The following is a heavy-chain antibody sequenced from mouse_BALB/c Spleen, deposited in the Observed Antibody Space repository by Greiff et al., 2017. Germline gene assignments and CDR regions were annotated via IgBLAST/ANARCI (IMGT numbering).Heavy chain of an antibody. CDR2: ISTYYGDA. CDR3: ARLGGYGYYAMDY. D-gene: IGHD1-1*02. V-gene: IGHV1S137*01. J-gene: IGHJ4*01. CDR1: GYTFTDYA. Sequence: QVQLKESGAELVRPGVSVKISCKGSGYTFTDYAMHWVKQSHAKSLEWIGVISTYYGDASYNQKFKGKATMTVDKSSSTAYMELARLTSEDSAIYYCARLGGYGYYAMDYWGQGTSVTVSS.